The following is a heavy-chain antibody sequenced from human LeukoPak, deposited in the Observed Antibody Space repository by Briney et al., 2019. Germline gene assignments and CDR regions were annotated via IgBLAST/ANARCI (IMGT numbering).Heavy chain of an antibody. D-gene: IGHD3-22*01. J-gene: IGHJ4*02. CDR2: IYYSGST. CDR1: GGSISSSSYH. CDR3: ASGGYYYDSSGRKGGDY. V-gene: IGHV4-39*01. Sequence: SETLSLTCTVSGGSISSSSYHWGWIRQPPGKGLEWIGSIYYSGSTYYNPSLKSRVTISVDTSKNQFSLKLSSVTAADTAVYYCASGGYYYDSSGRKGGDYWGQGTLVTVSS.